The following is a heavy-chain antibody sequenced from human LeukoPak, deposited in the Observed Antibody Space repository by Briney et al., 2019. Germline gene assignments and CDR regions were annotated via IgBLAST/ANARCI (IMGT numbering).Heavy chain of an antibody. J-gene: IGHJ6*03. Sequence: ASVKVSCKASGYTFTSYDINWVRQVTGQGLEWMGWMNPKSGNTGYAQKFQGRVTITRNTSISTAYMEVSSLRYEDTAVYYCARRAVDNSYYYYMDVWGKGTTVTASS. CDR1: GYTFTSYD. CDR2: MNPKSGNT. CDR3: ARRAVDNSYYYYMDV. D-gene: IGHD6-19*01. V-gene: IGHV1-8*03.